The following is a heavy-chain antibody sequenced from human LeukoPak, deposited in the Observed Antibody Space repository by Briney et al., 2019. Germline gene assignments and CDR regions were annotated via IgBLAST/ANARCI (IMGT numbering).Heavy chain of an antibody. J-gene: IGHJ4*02. Sequence: AETLSLTCTVSGGSISSSSYYWGWIRQPPGKGLEWIGSIYYSGSTYYNPSLKSRVTISVDTSKNQFSLKLSSVTAADTAVYYCARAHQSYLYGDYVYYFDYWGQGTLVTVSS. CDR2: IYYSGST. D-gene: IGHD4-17*01. CDR1: GGSISSSSYY. V-gene: IGHV4-39*07. CDR3: ARAHQSYLYGDYVYYFDY.